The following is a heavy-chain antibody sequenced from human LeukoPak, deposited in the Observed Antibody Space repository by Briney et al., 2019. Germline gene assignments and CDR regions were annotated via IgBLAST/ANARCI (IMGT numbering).Heavy chain of an antibody. CDR3: ASYCSSTSCGAFDI. D-gene: IGHD2-2*01. CDR2: IYYSGST. Sequence: PSETLSLTCTVSGGSISSYYWSWIRQPPGKGLEWIGYIYYSGSTNYNPSLKSRVTISVDTSMNQFSLKLSSVTAADTAVYYCASYCSSTSCGAFDIWGQGTMVTVSS. J-gene: IGHJ3*02. V-gene: IGHV4-59*01. CDR1: GGSISSYY.